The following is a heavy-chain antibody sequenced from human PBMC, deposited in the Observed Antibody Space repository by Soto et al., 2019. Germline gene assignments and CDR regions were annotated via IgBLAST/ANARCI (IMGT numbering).Heavy chain of an antibody. V-gene: IGHV3-74*01. CDR2: INHDGSDT. CDR1: GFTFSPYW. Sequence: EVQLVESGGGLVQPGGSLRLSCATSGFTFSPYWMHWVRQAPGMGLMWVSRINHDGSDTIYADSVRGRFIVSRDNPQNTVYLQVNSLTVEDTAVYYCVREVSCYDKSHSRGWFDPWGHGALVTVSS. J-gene: IGHJ5*02. CDR3: VREVSCYDKSHSRGWFDP. D-gene: IGHD3-22*01.